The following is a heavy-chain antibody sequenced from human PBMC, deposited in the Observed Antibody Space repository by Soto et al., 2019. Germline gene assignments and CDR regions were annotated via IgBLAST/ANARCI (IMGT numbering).Heavy chain of an antibody. CDR3: ARHHGWYDAFDI. CDR2: IYYSGST. CDR1: GGSISSYY. Sequence: PSETLSLTCTVSGGSISSYYWSWIRQPPGKGLEWIGYIYYSGSTNYNPSLKSRVTISVDTSKDQFSLKLSSVTAADTAVYYCARHHGWYDAFDIWGQGTMVTVSS. V-gene: IGHV4-59*08. J-gene: IGHJ3*02. D-gene: IGHD6-19*01.